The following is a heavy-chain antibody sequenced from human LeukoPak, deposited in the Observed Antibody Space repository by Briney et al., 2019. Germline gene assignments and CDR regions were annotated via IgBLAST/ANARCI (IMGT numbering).Heavy chain of an antibody. D-gene: IGHD3-9*01. V-gene: IGHV4-59*01. CDR3: ARSDIFYGLIDY. J-gene: IGHJ4*02. CDR2: IYYSGST. CDR1: GGSISSYY. Sequence: SETLSLTCTVSGGSISSYYWSWIRQPPGKGLEWIGYIYYSGSTNCNPSLKSRVTISVDTSKNQFSLKLSSVTAADTAVYYCARSDIFYGLIDYWGQGTLVTVSS.